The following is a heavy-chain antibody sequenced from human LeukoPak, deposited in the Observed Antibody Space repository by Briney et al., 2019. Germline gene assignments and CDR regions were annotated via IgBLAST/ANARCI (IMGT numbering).Heavy chain of an antibody. CDR1: GGTFNSYA. CDR2: ITPIFGTT. J-gene: IGHJ5*02. CDR3: ASGRGFEAWFDP. V-gene: IGHV1-69*01. D-gene: IGHD3-9*01. Sequence: SVKVSCKASGGTFNSYAINWVRQAPGQGLEWMGVITPIFGTTNYAQTFQGRVTITADESTSTAYMELSSLRSEDTAVYYCASGRGFEAWFDPWGQGTLVTVSS.